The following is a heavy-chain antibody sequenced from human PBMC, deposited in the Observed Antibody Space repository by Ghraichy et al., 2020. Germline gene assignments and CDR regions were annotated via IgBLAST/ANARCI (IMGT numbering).Heavy chain of an antibody. D-gene: IGHD3-10*01. Sequence: GGSLRLSCAVSAFISAPFPMTCVLQLPGKGLEWVPTLGADGRSTLHADSVKGPFTISRDKSKRPMYLPMNSRRADYTAVYYCAKEGGRLGESAFDVWCQGTKVTVSS. J-gene: IGHJ3*01. CDR3: AKEGGRLGESAFDV. CDR2: LGADGRST. CDR1: AFISAPFP. V-gene: IGHV3-23*01.